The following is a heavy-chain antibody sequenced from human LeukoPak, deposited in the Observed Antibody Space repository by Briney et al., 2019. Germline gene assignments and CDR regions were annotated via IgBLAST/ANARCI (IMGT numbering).Heavy chain of an antibody. Sequence: SQTLSLTCAISGDSVSSNSAAWNWIRQSPSRGLEWLGRTYYRSKWYNDYAVSVKSRITINPDTSKNQFSLQLNSVTPEDTAVYYCARWSWGAWELLHSGDAFDIWGQGTMVAVSS. V-gene: IGHV6-1*01. CDR1: GDSVSSNSAA. CDR2: TYYRSKWYN. D-gene: IGHD1-26*01. J-gene: IGHJ3*02. CDR3: ARWSWGAWELLHSGDAFDI.